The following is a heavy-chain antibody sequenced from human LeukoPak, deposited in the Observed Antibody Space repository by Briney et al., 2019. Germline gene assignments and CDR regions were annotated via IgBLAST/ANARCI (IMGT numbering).Heavy chain of an antibody. Sequence: GGSLRLSCAASGFIFSNYNINWVRQAPGKGLEWVSSISSSSSFIYYADSVKGRFTISRDNAKNSLYLQMNSLRAEDTAVYYCARDGAVVNYWGQGTLVTVSS. CDR2: ISSSSSFI. J-gene: IGHJ4*02. CDR3: ARDGAVVNY. CDR1: GFIFSNYN. V-gene: IGHV3-21*01. D-gene: IGHD6-19*01.